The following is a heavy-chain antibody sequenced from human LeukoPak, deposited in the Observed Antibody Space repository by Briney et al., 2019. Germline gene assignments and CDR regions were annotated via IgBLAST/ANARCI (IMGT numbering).Heavy chain of an antibody. CDR2: IIPILGIA. Sequence: SVKVSCKASGGTFSSYAISWVRQAPGQGLEWMGRIIPILGIANYAQKFQGRVTITADKSTSTAYMELSSLRSEDTAVYYCARYSSGSYYNYFDYWGQGTLVTVSS. CDR1: GGTFSSYA. CDR3: ARYSSGSYYNYFDY. J-gene: IGHJ4*02. V-gene: IGHV1-69*04. D-gene: IGHD1-26*01.